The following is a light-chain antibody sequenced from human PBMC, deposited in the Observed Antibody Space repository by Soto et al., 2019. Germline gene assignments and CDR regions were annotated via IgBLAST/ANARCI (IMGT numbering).Light chain of an antibody. V-gene: IGLV1-51*01. CDR3: ATWDSSLSAGV. CDR1: SSNIGNNY. CDR2: DXX. Sequence: QSVLTQPPSVSAAPGQKVTISCSGSSSNIGNNYVSWYQQLPGTAPKPLIYDXXXXXXEIPDRFSGSKSGTSATLGVTGLXXXXXXXXYCATWDSSLSAGVFGGGTKLTVL. J-gene: IGLJ2*01.